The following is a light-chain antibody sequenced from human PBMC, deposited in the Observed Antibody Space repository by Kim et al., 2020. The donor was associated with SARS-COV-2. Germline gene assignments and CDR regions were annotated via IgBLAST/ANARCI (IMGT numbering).Light chain of an antibody. Sequence: SPGERATPPCRASQSVSNNLAWYQHKPGQPPRLRIYGASTRATGVPARFSGSGSGTDFTLTVSSLQSEDFAVYYCHQYNDWPPGDTFGQGTKLEIK. CDR3: HQYNDWPPGDT. J-gene: IGKJ2*01. CDR1: QSVSNN. V-gene: IGKV3-15*01. CDR2: GAS.